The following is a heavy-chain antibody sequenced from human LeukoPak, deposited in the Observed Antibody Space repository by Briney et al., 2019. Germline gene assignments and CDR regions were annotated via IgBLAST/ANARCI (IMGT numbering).Heavy chain of an antibody. J-gene: IGHJ4*02. Sequence: ASVKVSCKASGYTFTSYDINWVRQATGPRLEWMGWMNPKSGNTGYAQKFQGRVTMTRDTSISTAYMELGSLRSDDTAVYYCARVTGSIDYWGEGTLVTVSS. CDR2: MNPKSGNT. CDR3: ARVTGSIDY. CDR1: GYTFTSYD. V-gene: IGHV1-8*01. D-gene: IGHD1-26*01.